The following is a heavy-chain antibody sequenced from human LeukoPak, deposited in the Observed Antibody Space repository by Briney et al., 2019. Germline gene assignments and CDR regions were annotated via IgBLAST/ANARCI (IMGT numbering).Heavy chain of an antibody. D-gene: IGHD3-22*01. CDR1: GFTFSSYS. V-gene: IGHV3-21*01. J-gene: IGHJ4*02. CDR2: ISSSSSYI. CDR3: ARDSGTMIVVVGYFDY. Sequence: GGSLRLSCAASGFTFSSYSMNWVRQAPGKGLEWVSSISSSSSYIYYADSVKGRFTISRDDAKNSLYLQMNSLRAEDTAVYYCARDSGTMIVVVGYFDYWGQGTLVTVSS.